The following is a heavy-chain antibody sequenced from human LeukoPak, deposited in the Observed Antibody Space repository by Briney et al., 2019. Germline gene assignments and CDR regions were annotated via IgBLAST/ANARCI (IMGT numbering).Heavy chain of an antibody. CDR2: ISGSGGST. CDR3: AKTLLDSSGYYYAGSDY. D-gene: IGHD3-22*01. J-gene: IGHJ4*02. V-gene: IGHV3-23*01. Sequence: GGTLRLSCAASGFTFSSYGMSWVRQAPGKGLEWVSAISGSGGSTYYADSVKGRFTISRDNSKNTLYLQMNSLRAEDTAVYYCAKTLLDSSGYYYAGSDYWGQGILVTVST. CDR1: GFTFSSYG.